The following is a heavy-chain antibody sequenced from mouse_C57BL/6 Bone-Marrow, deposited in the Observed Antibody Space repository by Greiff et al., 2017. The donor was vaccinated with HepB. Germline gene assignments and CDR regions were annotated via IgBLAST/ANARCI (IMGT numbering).Heavy chain of an antibody. CDR2: IYPRSGNT. D-gene: IGHD2-4*01. CDR3: AGGLRFYYAMDY. J-gene: IGHJ4*01. Sequence: QVQLQQSGAELARPGASVKLSCKASGYTFTSYGISWVKQRTGQGLEWIGEIYPRSGNTYYNEKFKGKATLTADKSSSTAYMELRSLTSEDSAVYFCAGGLRFYYAMDYWGQGTSVTVSS. CDR1: GYTFTSYG. V-gene: IGHV1-81*01.